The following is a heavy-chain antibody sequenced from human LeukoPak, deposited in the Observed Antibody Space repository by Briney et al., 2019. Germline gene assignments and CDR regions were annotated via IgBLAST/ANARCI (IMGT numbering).Heavy chain of an antibody. V-gene: IGHV3-33*01. CDR1: GYTFSSYG. D-gene: IGHD3-10*01. CDR3: ARGWGYYYGSGSPNSVDV. CDR2: IWYDGSNK. J-gene: IGHJ6*02. Sequence: GGSLRLSCAASGYTFSSYGMHWVRQAPGKGLEWVAVIWYDGSNKYYADSVKGRFTIPRDNSKNTLYLQMNSLRAEDTAVYYCARGWGYYYGSGSPNSVDVWGQGTTVTVSS.